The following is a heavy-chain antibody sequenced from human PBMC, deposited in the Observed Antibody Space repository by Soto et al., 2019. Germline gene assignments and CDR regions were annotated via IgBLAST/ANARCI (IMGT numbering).Heavy chain of an antibody. CDR2: IYYSGST. D-gene: IGHD2-2*01. CDR1: GGSISSSSYY. J-gene: IGHJ6*03. CDR3: ARTLGYCSSTSCYANYYYYYMDV. Sequence: SETLYLTCTVSGGSISSSSYYWGWIRQPPGKGLEWIGSIYYSGSTCYNPSLKSRVTISVDTSKNQFSLKLSSVTAADTAVYYCARTLGYCSSTSCYANYYYYYMDVWGKGTTVTVSS. V-gene: IGHV4-39*01.